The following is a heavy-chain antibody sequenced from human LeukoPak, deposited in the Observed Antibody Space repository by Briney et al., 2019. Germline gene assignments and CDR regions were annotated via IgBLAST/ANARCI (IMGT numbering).Heavy chain of an antibody. Sequence: PGGSLRLSCVGSGFTFGDHAMHWVRQAPGRGLEWIAGISFNGGAIGYADSVKGRFTISRDNANQSLYLQMNSLRVEDTALYFCAKDQGLRNYYYYYYLDVWGRGATVIVS. CDR2: ISFNGGAI. D-gene: IGHD2-21*02. CDR3: AKDQGLRNYYYYYYLDV. V-gene: IGHV3-9*01. CDR1: GFTFGDHA. J-gene: IGHJ6*03.